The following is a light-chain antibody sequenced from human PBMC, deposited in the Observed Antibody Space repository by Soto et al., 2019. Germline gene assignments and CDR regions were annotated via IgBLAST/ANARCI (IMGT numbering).Light chain of an antibody. CDR1: ISNIGINY. Sequence: QSALTQPPSGSAAPGQNATISCSGSISNIGINYVSWYQHLPGTAPKLLIYANDKRPSGIPDRFSGSKSGTSATLGITGLQTGDEADYYCATSDNAGNVFGTGTKATVL. V-gene: IGLV1-51*02. CDR2: AND. J-gene: IGLJ1*01. CDR3: ATSDNAGNV.